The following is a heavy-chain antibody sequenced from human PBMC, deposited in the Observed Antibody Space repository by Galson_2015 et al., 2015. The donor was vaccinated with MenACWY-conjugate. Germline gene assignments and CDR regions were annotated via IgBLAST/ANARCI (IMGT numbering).Heavy chain of an antibody. D-gene: IGHD2-2*01. Sequence: SVKVSCKASGYTFTTYSIHWVRQAPGQRLEWMGWINAGNGNTKYSQNFQGRVTITRDTSATTAYMELSSLRSEDTAVYYCSRSPKVVVPAAFFDSWGQGTLVTVSS. CDR2: INAGNGNT. V-gene: IGHV1-3*01. CDR3: SRSPKVVVPAAFFDS. CDR1: GYTFTTYS. J-gene: IGHJ4*02.